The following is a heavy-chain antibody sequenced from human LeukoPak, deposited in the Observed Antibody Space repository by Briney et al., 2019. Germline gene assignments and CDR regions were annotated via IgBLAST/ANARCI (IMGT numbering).Heavy chain of an antibody. V-gene: IGHV3-21*01. Sequence: PGGFLRLSCAASGFTFSSYSMNWVRQAPGKGLEWVSSISSSSSYIYYADSVKGRFTISRDNAKNSLYLQMNSLRAEDTAVYYCARDSSVGVAPYYMDVWGKGTTVTVSS. CDR3: ARDSSVGVAPYYMDV. CDR2: ISSSSSYI. D-gene: IGHD3-3*01. CDR1: GFTFSSYS. J-gene: IGHJ6*03.